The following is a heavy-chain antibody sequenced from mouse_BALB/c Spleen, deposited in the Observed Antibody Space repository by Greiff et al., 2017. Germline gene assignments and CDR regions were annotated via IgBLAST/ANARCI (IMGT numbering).Heavy chain of an antibody. Sequence: VQLKESGPGLVKPSQSLSLTCTVTGYSITSDYAWNWIRQFPGNKLEWMGYISYSGSTSYNPSLKSRISITRDTSKNQFFLQLNSVTTEDTATCYCARGSYYFDYWGQGTTLTVSS. J-gene: IGHJ2*01. CDR2: ISYSGST. CDR3: ARGSYYFDY. CDR1: GYSITSDYA. V-gene: IGHV3-2*02.